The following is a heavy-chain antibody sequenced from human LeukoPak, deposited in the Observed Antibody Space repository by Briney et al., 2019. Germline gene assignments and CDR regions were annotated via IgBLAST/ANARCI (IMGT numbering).Heavy chain of an antibody. V-gene: IGHV3-7*01. CDR1: GSTFSSYW. Sequence: GGSLRLSCAASGSTFSSYWMSWVRQAPGKGLEWVANIKQDGSEKYYVDSVKGRFTISRDNAKNSLYLQMNSLRAEDTAVYYCARVIAKRSSYDYWGQGTLVTASS. CDR2: IKQDGSEK. CDR3: ARVIAKRSSYDY. D-gene: IGHD6-6*01. J-gene: IGHJ4*02.